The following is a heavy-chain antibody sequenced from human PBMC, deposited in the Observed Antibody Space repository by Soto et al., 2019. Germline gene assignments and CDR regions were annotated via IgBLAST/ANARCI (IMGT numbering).Heavy chain of an antibody. D-gene: IGHD2-21*01. J-gene: IGHJ5*02. CDR1: GFTFNTYD. Sequence: VQLVESGGGLVKPGGSLRLSCAASGFTFNTYDMNWVRQAPGKGLEWVSSITTSSAYIYYADSLKGRITISRDNAKNSLSLQMNSLRAEDTAVYYCVRSGTARLLRHSWFDTWGQGTLVTVSS. CDR2: ITTSSAYI. V-gene: IGHV3-21*01. CDR3: VRSGTARLLRHSWFDT.